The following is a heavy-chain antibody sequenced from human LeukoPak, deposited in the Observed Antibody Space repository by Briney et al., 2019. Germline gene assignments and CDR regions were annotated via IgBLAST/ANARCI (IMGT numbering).Heavy chain of an antibody. Sequence: GGSLRLSCAASGFTFGLTFSNYVMSWVRQAPGKGLEWVSGISGSGGRTYYTDSVKGRFTISRDNSKNTLYLQMNSLKAEDTAIYYCAKRSRELLTWGQGTLVTVSS. CDR3: AKRSRELLT. CDR2: ISGSGGRT. D-gene: IGHD1-26*01. J-gene: IGHJ5*02. CDR1: GFTFGLTFSNYV. V-gene: IGHV3-23*01.